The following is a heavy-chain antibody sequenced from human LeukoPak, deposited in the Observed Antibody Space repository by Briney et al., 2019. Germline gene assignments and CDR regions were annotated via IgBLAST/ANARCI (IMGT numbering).Heavy chain of an antibody. CDR2: ISDSGSTK. CDR3: ARGAGRLADY. CDR1: GFTFIDYY. D-gene: IGHD6-19*01. Sequence: GGSLRLSCAASGFTFIDYYMSWIRQAPGKGLEWLSYISDSGSTKDYADSVKGRFTISMDNAQNSLFLQMNSLRVEDTAVYYCARGAGRLADYWGQGTLVTVSS. J-gene: IGHJ4*02. V-gene: IGHV3-11*01.